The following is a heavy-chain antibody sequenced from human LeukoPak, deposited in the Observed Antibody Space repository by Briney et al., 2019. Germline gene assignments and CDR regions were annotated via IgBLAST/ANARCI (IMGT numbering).Heavy chain of an antibody. Sequence: GGSLRLSCAVSGFTFSDHFLDWVRQAPGKGLEWVGRSRNKAKSYTTEYAASVKGRFTISRDDSKNSLYLQMNSLKTEDTAVYYCVRVGSVAGSDYLDYWGQGTLITVSS. J-gene: IGHJ4*02. CDR2: SRNKAKSYTT. CDR1: GFTFSDHF. D-gene: IGHD6-19*01. CDR3: VRVGSVAGSDYLDY. V-gene: IGHV3-72*01.